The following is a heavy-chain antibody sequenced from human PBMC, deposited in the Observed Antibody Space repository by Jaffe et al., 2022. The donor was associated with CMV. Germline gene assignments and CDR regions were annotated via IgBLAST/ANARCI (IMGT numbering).Heavy chain of an antibody. V-gene: IGHV1-18*01. CDR1: GYTFTSYG. J-gene: IGHJ4*02. D-gene: IGHD3-22*01. CDR3: ARDVYYYDSSGYWENFDY. Sequence: QVQLVQSGAEVKKPGASVKVSCKASGYTFTSYGISWVRQAPGQGLEWMGWISAYNGNTNYAQKLQGRVTMTTDTSTSTAYMELRSLRSDDTAVYYCARDVYYYDSSGYWENFDYWGQGTLVTVSS. CDR2: ISAYNGNT.